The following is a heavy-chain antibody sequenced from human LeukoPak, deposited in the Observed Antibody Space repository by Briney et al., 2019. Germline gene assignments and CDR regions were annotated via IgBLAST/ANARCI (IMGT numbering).Heavy chain of an antibody. CDR1: GFTFSSYG. D-gene: IGHD2-15*01. V-gene: IGHV3-33*01. CDR3: ARDGYCSGGSCQYYFDY. Sequence: PGRSLRLSCAASGFTFSSYGMHWVRQAPGKGLEWVAVIWYDGSNKYYADSVKGRFTISRDNSKNTLYLQMNSLRAEDTAVYYCARDGYCSGGSCQYYFDYWGQGTLVTVSS. J-gene: IGHJ4*02. CDR2: IWYDGSNK.